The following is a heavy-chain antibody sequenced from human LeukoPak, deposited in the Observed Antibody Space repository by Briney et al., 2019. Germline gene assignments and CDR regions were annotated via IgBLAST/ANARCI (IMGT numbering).Heavy chain of an antibody. J-gene: IGHJ5*02. V-gene: IGHV4-34*01. Sequence: SETLSLTCAVYGGSFSGYYWSWIRQPPGKGLEWIGEINHSGSTNYNPSLKSRVTISVDTSKNQFSLKLSSVTAADTAVYYCARAKRYYYCSSTSCYSWFDPWGQGILVTVSS. D-gene: IGHD2-2*01. CDR2: INHSGST. CDR3: ARAKRYYYCSSTSCYSWFDP. CDR1: GGSFSGYY.